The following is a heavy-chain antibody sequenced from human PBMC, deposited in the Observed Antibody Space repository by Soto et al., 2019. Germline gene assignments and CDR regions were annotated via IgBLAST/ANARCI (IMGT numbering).Heavy chain of an antibody. CDR2: IWYDGSQK. V-gene: IGHV3-33*01. CDR3: ARAGGSTVTGLWHFDS. D-gene: IGHD4-17*01. Sequence: GGSLRLSCEASGFTFSSYSMHWGRQPPGKGLEWLPAIWYDGSQKYYADSVKGRFIISRDNSKKTLYLEMNSLRAEDTAVYYCARAGGSTVTGLWHFDSWGQGTLVTVSS. J-gene: IGHJ4*02. CDR1: GFTFSSYS.